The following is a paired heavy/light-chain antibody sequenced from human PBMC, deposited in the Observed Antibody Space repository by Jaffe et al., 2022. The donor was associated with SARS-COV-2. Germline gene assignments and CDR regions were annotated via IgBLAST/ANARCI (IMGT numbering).Heavy chain of an antibody. Sequence: QVQLQESGPGLVKPSQTLSLTCTVSGGSISSGGYYWSWIRQHPGKGLEWIGYIYYSGSTYYNPSLKSRVTISVDTSKNQFSLKLSSVTAADTAVYYCARDISGGDYEGGYGMDVWGQGTTVTVSS. CDR2: IYYSGST. J-gene: IGHJ6*02. V-gene: IGHV4-31*03. CDR1: GGSISSGGYY. CDR3: ARDISGGDYEGGYGMDV. D-gene: IGHD4-17*01.
Light chain of an antibody. V-gene: IGLV1-47*01. CDR3: AAWDDSLSGRWV. Sequence: QSVLTQPPSASGTPGQRVTISCSGSSSNIGSNYVYWYQQLPGTAPKLLIYRNNQRPSGVPDRFSGSKSGTSASLAISGLRSEDEADYYCAAWDDSLSGRWVFGGGTKLTVL. CDR2: RNN. CDR1: SSNIGSNY. J-gene: IGLJ3*02.